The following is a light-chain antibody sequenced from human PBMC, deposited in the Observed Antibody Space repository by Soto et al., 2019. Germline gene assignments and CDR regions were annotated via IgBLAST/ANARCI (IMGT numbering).Light chain of an antibody. Sequence: QSVLTQPASVSGSPGQSITISCTGTSSDVGSYNLVSWYQQHPGKAPKLMIYEGSKRPSGVSNRVSGAKSGNTAALTISGXXXXXXXXYXCCSYAGSSTVVFGGGTKL. J-gene: IGLJ2*01. V-gene: IGLV2-23*01. CDR2: EGS. CDR3: CSYAGSSTVV. CDR1: SSDVGSYNL.